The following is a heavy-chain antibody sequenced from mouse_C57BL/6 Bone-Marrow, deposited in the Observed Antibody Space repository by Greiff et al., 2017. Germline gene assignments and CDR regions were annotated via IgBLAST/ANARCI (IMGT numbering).Heavy chain of an antibody. CDR2: IDPSDSYT. V-gene: IGHV1-69*01. Sequence: VQLQQPGAELVMPGASVKLSCKASGYTFTSYWMHWVKQRPGQGLEWIGEIDPSDSYTNYNQKFKGKSTLTVDKSSSTAYMQLSSLTSEDSAVYYCAARHRRLAYFDDWGKGTTLTVSS. CDR1: GYTFTSYW. CDR3: AARHRRLAYFDD. J-gene: IGHJ2*01. D-gene: IGHD3-2*02.